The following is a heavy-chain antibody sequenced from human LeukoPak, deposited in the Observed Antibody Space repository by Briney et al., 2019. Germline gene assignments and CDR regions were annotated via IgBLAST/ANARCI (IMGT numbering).Heavy chain of an antibody. CDR2: MNPDTGKT. CDR1: GCSFTSYD. CDR3: AIYYGSGSLAGYYGMDV. D-gene: IGHD3-10*01. Sequence: ASVKVSCKASGCSFTSYDINWVRQATGQGLEWMGWMNPDTGKTGYAQKLQGRVTMTTDTSTSTAYMELRSLRSDDTAVYYCAIYYGSGSLAGYYGMDVWGQGTTVTVSS. J-gene: IGHJ6*02. V-gene: IGHV1-8*01.